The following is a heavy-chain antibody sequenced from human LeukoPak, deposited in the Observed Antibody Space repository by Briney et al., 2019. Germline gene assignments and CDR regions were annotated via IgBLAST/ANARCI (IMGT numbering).Heavy chain of an antibody. D-gene: IGHD1-26*01. CDR3: TRHGRGGGATAKFDY. CDR2: IYYGGST. CDR1: GASISSSSYY. V-gene: IGHV4-39*01. Sequence: SETLSLTCTVSGASISSSSYYWGWIRQPPGKGLEWIGSIYYGGSTYYNPSLKSRVTISVDTSKNQFSLKLSSVTAADTAVYYCTRHGRGGGATAKFDYWGQGTLVTVSS. J-gene: IGHJ4*02.